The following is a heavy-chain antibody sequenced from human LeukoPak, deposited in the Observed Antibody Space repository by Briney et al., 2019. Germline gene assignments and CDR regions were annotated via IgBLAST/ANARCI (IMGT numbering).Heavy chain of an antibody. CDR3: TRGSGSYSFDY. CDR2: IDPFGRET. V-gene: IGHV1-46*04. J-gene: IGHJ4*02. Sequence: ASVKLSCKASGDTFSSHCVHWVRQAPGQGPEWMGVIDPFGRETHYAQRLQGRVTMTRDTSVSRVDMELSGLRSEDTAVYYCTRGSGSYSFDYWGQGTLVTVSS. CDR1: GDTFSSHC. D-gene: IGHD3-10*01.